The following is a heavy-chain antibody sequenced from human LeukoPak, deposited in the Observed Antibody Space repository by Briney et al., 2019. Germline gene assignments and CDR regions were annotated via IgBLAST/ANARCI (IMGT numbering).Heavy chain of an antibody. J-gene: IGHJ3*02. CDR2: IYHSGST. CDR1: GGSISSGGYS. Sequence: SQTLSLTCAVSGGSISSGGYSWSWIRQPPGKGLEWIGYIYHSGSTYYNPSLKSRVTISVDTSKNQFSLKLSSVTAADTAVYYCARGRWLLGAFDIRGQGTMVTVSS. CDR3: ARGRWLLGAFDI. V-gene: IGHV4-30-2*01. D-gene: IGHD5-18*01.